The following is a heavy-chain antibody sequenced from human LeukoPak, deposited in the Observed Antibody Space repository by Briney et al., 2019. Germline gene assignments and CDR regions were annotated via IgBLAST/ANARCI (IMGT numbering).Heavy chain of an antibody. CDR3: ARDTAAAGFTPPVGY. CDR2: INPNSGGT. CDR1: GYTFTGYY. J-gene: IGHJ4*02. D-gene: IGHD6-13*01. V-gene: IGHV1-2*02. Sequence: ASVKVSCKASGYTFTGYYMHWVRQAPGQGLEWMGWINPNSGGTNYAQKFQGRVTMTRDTSISTAYMELSRLRSDDTAVYYCARDTAAAGFTPPVGYWGQGTLVTVSS.